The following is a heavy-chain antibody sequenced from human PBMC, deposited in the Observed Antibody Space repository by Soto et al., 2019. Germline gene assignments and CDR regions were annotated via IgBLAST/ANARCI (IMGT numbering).Heavy chain of an antibody. J-gene: IGHJ4*02. D-gene: IGHD1-26*01. CDR1: GFTFSSYA. Sequence: EVQLLESGGGLVQPGGSLRLSCAASGFTFSSYAMSWVRQAPGKGLEWVSAISGSGGSTYYADSVKGRFTISRDNSKDALYLQMNSLRAEDTAVYYCAKEIQGWELLFDYWGQGTLVTVSS. CDR2: ISGSGGST. V-gene: IGHV3-23*01. CDR3: AKEIQGWELLFDY.